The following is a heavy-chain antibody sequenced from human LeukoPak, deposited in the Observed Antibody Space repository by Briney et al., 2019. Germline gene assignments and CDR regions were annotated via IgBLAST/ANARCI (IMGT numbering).Heavy chain of an antibody. D-gene: IGHD3-9*01. CDR2: IWYDGSNK. CDR1: GFIFNNYG. J-gene: IGHJ4*02. V-gene: IGHV3-33*01. Sequence: SGGSLRLSCAASGFIFNNYGMYWVRQAPGKGLEWVAVIWYDGSNKYYLDSVKGRFTISRDNSRNTLYLQMNNLRAEDTAMYYCARDPNQYYDILTGYFQPYGPAEWGQGTLVTVSS. CDR3: ARDPNQYYDILTGYFQPYGPAE.